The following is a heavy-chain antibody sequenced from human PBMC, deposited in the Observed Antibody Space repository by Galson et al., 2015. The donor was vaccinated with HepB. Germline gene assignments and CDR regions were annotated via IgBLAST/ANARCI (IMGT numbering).Heavy chain of an antibody. Sequence: SLRLSCAASGFTFGGYAMSWFRQAPGKGLEWIGFIRSKAYGGTTEYAASVKGRFTISRDDSKSIAYLQMNSLKTEDTAVYYCTRSIQTNPKSSGYYFDYWGQGTLVTVSS. J-gene: IGHJ4*02. V-gene: IGHV3-49*03. CDR3: TRSIQTNPKSSGYYFDY. D-gene: IGHD3-22*01. CDR2: IRSKAYGGTT. CDR1: GFTFGGYA.